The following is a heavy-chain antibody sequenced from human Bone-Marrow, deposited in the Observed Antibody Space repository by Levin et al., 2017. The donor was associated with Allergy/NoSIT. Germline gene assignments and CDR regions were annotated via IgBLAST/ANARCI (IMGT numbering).Heavy chain of an antibody. J-gene: IGHJ4*02. CDR2: IYASAGST. CDR1: GYTFTSYY. V-gene: IGHV1-46*01. D-gene: IGHD2-2*01. Sequence: ASVKVSCKASGYTFTSYYIHWVRQAPGQGLEWMGVIYASAGSTSYAQRFHDRVIMTRDTSTSTVYMDLSSLSSEDTAVFYCARGSTNSWGPIDYWGQGTLVTVSS. CDR3: ARGSTNSWGPIDY.